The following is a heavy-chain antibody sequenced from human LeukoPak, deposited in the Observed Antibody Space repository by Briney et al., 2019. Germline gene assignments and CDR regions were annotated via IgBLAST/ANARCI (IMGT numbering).Heavy chain of an antibody. D-gene: IGHD2-2*01. CDR1: GYTFTGYH. Sequence: ASVKVSCKASGYTFTGYHMHWVRQAPGQGLEWMGWINPNSGGTNYAQKFQGRVTMTRDTSISTAYMELSRLRSDDTAVYYCARSGCSSTSCYAYYYYYYMDVWGKGTTVTVSS. J-gene: IGHJ6*03. CDR3: ARSGCSSTSCYAYYYYYYMDV. V-gene: IGHV1-2*02. CDR2: INPNSGGT.